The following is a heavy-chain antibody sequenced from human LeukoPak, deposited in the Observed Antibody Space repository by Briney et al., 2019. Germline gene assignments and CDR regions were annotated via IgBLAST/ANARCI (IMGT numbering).Heavy chain of an antibody. CDR3: ARSYDYVWGSYRYIGYFDY. CDR2: IIPIFGTA. J-gene: IGHJ4*02. CDR1: GGTFSSYA. V-gene: IGHV1-69*01. Sequence: ASVKVSCKASGGTFSSYAISWVRQAPGQGLEWMGGIIPIFGTANYAQKFQGRVTITADESTSTAYMELSSLRSEDTAVYYCARSYDYVWGSYRYIGYFDYWGQGTLVTDSS. D-gene: IGHD3-16*02.